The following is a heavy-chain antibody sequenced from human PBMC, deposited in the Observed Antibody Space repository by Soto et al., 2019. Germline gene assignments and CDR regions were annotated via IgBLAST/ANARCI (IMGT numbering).Heavy chain of an antibody. J-gene: IGHJ4*02. CDR3: ARARAGMVITTGTFDY. CDR1: GGTFSSYA. V-gene: IGHV1-69*13. Sequence: GASVKVSCKASGGTFSSYAISWVRQAPGQGLEWMGGIIPIFGTANYAQKFQGRVTITADESTSTAYMELSSLRSEDTAVYYCARARAGMVITTGTFDYWGKGTLVTV. CDR2: IIPIFGTA. D-gene: IGHD3-22*01.